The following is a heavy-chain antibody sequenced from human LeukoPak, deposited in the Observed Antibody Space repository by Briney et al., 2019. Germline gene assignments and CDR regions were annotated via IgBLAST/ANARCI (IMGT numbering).Heavy chain of an antibody. Sequence: GGSLRLSCAASGFTVSSNYMSWVRQAPGKGLEWVSVIYSGGSTYYADSVKGRFTISRHNSKNTLYLQMNSLRAEDTAVYYCARGGLLWFGELWAYWGQGTLVTVSS. J-gene: IGHJ4*02. V-gene: IGHV3-53*04. CDR2: IYSGGST. D-gene: IGHD3-10*01. CDR3: ARGGLLWFGELWAY. CDR1: GFTVSSNY.